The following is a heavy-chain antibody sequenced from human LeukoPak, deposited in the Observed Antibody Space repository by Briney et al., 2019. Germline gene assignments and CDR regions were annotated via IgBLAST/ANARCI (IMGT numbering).Heavy chain of an antibody. CDR1: GFTFLSYS. V-gene: IGHV3-21*01. Sequence: GGALILSGAASGFTFLSYSMNLVGQAPGPGLELVSSISSSSSYIYYADSVKGRFTISRDNAKNSLYLQMNSLRAEDTAVYYCARDGITMVRGVIMFNGMDVWGQGTTVTVSS. J-gene: IGHJ6*02. CDR2: ISSSSSYI. D-gene: IGHD3-10*01. CDR3: ARDGITMVRGVIMFNGMDV.